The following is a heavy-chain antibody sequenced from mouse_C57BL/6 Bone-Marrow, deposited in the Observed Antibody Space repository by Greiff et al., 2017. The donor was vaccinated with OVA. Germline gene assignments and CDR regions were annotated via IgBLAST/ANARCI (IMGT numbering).Heavy chain of an antibody. J-gene: IGHJ3*01. D-gene: IGHD1-1*01. CDR3: ARPRITTVVATPFAY. Sequence: QVQLKQPGAELVKPGASVKLSCKASGYTFTSYWMHWVKQRPGQGLEWIGMIHPNSGSTNYNEKFKSKATLTVDKSSSTAYMQLSSLTSEDSAVYYCARPRITTVVATPFAYWGQGTLVTVSA. V-gene: IGHV1-64*01. CDR2: IHPNSGST. CDR1: GYTFTSYW.